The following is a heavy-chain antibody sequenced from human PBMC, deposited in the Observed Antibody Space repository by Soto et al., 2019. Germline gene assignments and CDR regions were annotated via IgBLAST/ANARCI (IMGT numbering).Heavy chain of an antibody. D-gene: IGHD6-19*01. Sequence: QVQLVQSGAEVKKPWASVKVSCKASGYTFSSYAISWVRQAPGQGFDWMGRFSAYNGNTNYAQNLQGRVSTTTDTSTSTANMELRSLRPDDTAVYYCERERQPRYGSSWYYFDYWGQGPQVTVSS. V-gene: IGHV1-18*01. CDR1: GYTFSSYA. J-gene: IGHJ4*02. CDR2: FSAYNGNT. CDR3: ERERQPRYGSSWYYFDY.